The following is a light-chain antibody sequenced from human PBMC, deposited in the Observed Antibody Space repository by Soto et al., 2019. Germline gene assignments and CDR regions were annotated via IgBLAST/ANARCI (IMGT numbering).Light chain of an antibody. CDR3: SSYTSSSTLV. CDR2: EVS. V-gene: IGLV2-18*02. CDR1: SSDVGSYNR. Sequence: QPVLTQPASVSGSPGQSITIPCTGTSSDVGSYNRVSWYQQPPGTAPKLMIYEVSNRPSGVPDRFSGSKSGNTASLTISGLQAEDEADYYCSSYTSSSTLVFGTGTKVTVL. J-gene: IGLJ1*01.